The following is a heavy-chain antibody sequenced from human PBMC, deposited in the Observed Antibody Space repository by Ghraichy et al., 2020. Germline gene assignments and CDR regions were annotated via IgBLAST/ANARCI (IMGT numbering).Heavy chain of an antibody. CDR3: GGCTRTNCYVDFFDY. V-gene: IGHV3-73*01. J-gene: IGHJ4*02. Sequence: GGSLRLSCAASGFTLSDSVIHWVRQASGKGLEWVGRIRSKANNYATAYAASVKGRFTLSRDDSKNTAYLQMNSLKTEDTAVYFCGGCTRTNCYVDFFDYWGQGALVTVSS. CDR2: IRSKANNYAT. D-gene: IGHD2-2*01. CDR1: GFTLSDSV.